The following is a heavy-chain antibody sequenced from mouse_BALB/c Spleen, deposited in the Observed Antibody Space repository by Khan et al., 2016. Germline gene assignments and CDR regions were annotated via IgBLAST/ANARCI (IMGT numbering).Heavy chain of an antibody. CDR2: IAPGSGST. CDR3: ARGGY. J-gene: IGHJ2*01. CDR1: GYTFTSYW. V-gene: IGHV1S41*01. Sequence: DLVKPGASVKLSCKASGYTFTSYWINWIKQRPGQGLEWIGRIAPGSGSTYYNEMFKGRATLTVDTSSSTAYIQLSSLSSEDSAVYFCARGGYWSQGTTLTVSS.